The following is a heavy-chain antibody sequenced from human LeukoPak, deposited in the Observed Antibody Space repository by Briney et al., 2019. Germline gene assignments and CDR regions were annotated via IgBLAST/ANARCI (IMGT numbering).Heavy chain of an antibody. CDR2: IYHSGST. J-gene: IGHJ3*02. CDR1: GGSISSGGYS. Sequence: SQTLSLTCAASGGSISSGGYSWSWIRQPPGKGLEWIGYIYHSGSTYYNPSLKSRVTISVDRSKNQFSLKLSSVTAADTAVYYCARVAISRNDAFDIWGQGTMVTVSS. CDR3: ARVAISRNDAFDI. D-gene: IGHD1-14*01. V-gene: IGHV4-30-2*01.